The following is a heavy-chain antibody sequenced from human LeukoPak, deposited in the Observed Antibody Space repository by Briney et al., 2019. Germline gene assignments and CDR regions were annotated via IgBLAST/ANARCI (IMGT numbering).Heavy chain of an antibody. CDR1: GYSISSGSYY. D-gene: IGHD1-26*01. V-gene: IGHV4-61*02. J-gene: IGHJ3*02. Sequence: SETLSLTCTVSGYSISSGSYYWSWIRQPAGKGLEWIGRIYTSGSTNYNPSLKSRVTISVDTSEKQFSLKLSSVTAADTAFYYCARYIVSYPHDAFDIWGQGTMVTVSS. CDR2: IYTSGST. CDR3: ARYIVSYPHDAFDI.